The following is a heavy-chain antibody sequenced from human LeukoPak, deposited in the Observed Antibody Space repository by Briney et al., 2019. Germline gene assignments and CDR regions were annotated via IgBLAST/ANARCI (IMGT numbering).Heavy chain of an antibody. V-gene: IGHV4-59*01. CDR1: GGSISSYY. CDR3: ASLGYCSSTSCYRGEGAFDI. J-gene: IGHJ3*02. D-gene: IGHD2-2*01. CDR2: IYYSGST. Sequence: SETLSLTCAVSGGSISSYYWSWIRQPPGKGLEWIGYIYYSGSTNYNPSLKSRVTISVDTSKNQFSLKLSSVTAADTAVYYCASLGYCSSTSCYRGEGAFDIWGQGTMVTVSS.